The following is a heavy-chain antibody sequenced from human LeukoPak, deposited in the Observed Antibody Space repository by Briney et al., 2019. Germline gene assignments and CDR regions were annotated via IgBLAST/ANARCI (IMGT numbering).Heavy chain of an antibody. D-gene: IGHD5-18*01. Sequence: GGSLRLSCAASGFTFSNAWMNWVRQAPGKGLEWVGRVKSKTDGGTTDYAAPVKGRFIISRDDSKNTLYLQMNSLKTEDTAVYYCAAGWVDTAMLYYWGQGTLVTVSS. J-gene: IGHJ4*02. CDR2: VKSKTDGGTT. V-gene: IGHV3-15*01. CDR3: AAGWVDTAMLYY. CDR1: GFTFSNAW.